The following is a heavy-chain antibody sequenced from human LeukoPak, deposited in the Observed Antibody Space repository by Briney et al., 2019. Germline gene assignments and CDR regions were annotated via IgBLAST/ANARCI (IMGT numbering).Heavy chain of an antibody. CDR3: ARGMPHIGTVFDY. J-gene: IGHJ4*02. CDR1: GGSISSGDYY. CDR2: IYYSGST. V-gene: IGHV4-30-4*01. Sequence: PSGTLSLTCAVSGGSISSGDYYWSWIRQPPGKGLEWIGYIYYSGSTYYNPSLKSRVTISVDTSKNQFSLKLSSVTAADTAVYYCARGMPHIGTVFDYWGQGTLVTVSS. D-gene: IGHD1-26*01.